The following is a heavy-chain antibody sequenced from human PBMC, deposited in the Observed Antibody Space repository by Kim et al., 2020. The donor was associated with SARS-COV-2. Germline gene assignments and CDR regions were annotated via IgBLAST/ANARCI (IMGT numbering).Heavy chain of an antibody. V-gene: IGHV3-11*06. CDR1: GFSLSGYY. CDR2: IDSSSSYI. Sequence: GGSLRLSCAASGFSLSGYYMSWIRQAPGKGLEWVSHIDSSSSYISYAESVKGRFTISRDNAQNSLYLEMHSLRAVDTAVYYCVRHYQPYGSGSDYESWGQGILVTVCS. D-gene: IGHD3-10*01. J-gene: IGHJ4*02. CDR3: VRHYQPYGSGSDYES.